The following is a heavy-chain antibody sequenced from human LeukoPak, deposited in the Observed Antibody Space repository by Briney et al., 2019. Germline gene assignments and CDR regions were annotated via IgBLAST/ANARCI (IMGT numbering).Heavy chain of an antibody. CDR2: IIPIFGTA. D-gene: IGHD3-3*01. J-gene: IGHJ6*02. CDR3: ASFLSGYFRSYYYGMDV. Sequence: GASVNVSCKASGDTFSSYAISWVRQAPGQGLEWRGEIIPIFGTANYAQKFQGRVTITADESTSTAYMEQSSLRSEDTAVYYCASFLSGYFRSYYYGMDVWSQGTTVTVSS. V-gene: IGHV1-69*13. CDR1: GDTFSSYA.